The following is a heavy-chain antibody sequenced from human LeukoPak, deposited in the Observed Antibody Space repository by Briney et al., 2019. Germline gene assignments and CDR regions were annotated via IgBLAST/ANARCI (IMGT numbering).Heavy chain of an antibody. CDR1: GGSISSGSYY. J-gene: IGHJ4*02. CDR2: IYTSGST. Sequence: SQTLSLTCTVSGGSISSGSYYWSWIRQPAGKGLEWIGRIYTSGSTNYNPSLKSRVTISVDTSNNQFSLKLSSVTAADTAVYYCACSGIAARPDPDYWGQGTLVTVSS. D-gene: IGHD6-6*01. V-gene: IGHV4-61*02. CDR3: ACSGIAARPDPDY.